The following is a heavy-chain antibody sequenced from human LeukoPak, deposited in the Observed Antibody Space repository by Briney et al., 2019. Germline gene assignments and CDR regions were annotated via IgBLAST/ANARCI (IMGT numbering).Heavy chain of an antibody. CDR3: ARVYDSSGYYYPIDY. D-gene: IGHD3-22*01. CDR1: GDSISSYY. CDR2: IYYSGST. V-gene: IGHV4-59*01. Sequence: SETLSLTCTVSGDSISSYYWNWIRQPPGKGLEWIGYIYYSGSTNYNPSLKSRVTISVDTSKNQFSLKLSSVAAADTAVYYCARVYDSSGYYYPIDYWGQGTLVTVSS. J-gene: IGHJ4*02.